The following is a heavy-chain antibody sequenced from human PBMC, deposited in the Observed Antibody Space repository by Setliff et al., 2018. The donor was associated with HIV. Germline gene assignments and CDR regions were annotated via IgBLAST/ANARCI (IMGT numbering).Heavy chain of an antibody. Sequence: PSETLSLTCTVSGGSISSHYWSWIRQPPGKGLEWIGYIYYSGSTNYNPSLKSRVTISVDTSKDQFSLKLSSATAADTAVYYCARGRSYYDSSGYYYNWFDPWGQGT. V-gene: IGHV4-59*11. CDR2: IYYSGST. J-gene: IGHJ5*02. CDR3: ARGRSYYDSSGYYYNWFDP. CDR1: GGSISSHY. D-gene: IGHD3-22*01.